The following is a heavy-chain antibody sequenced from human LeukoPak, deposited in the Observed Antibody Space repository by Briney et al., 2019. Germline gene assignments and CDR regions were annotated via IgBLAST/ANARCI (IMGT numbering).Heavy chain of an antibody. D-gene: IGHD3-22*01. CDR3: ARNYDSSGYFSFDY. Sequence: SETLSLTCTVAGDSIHNYYWNWIRQPAGKGLEWIGRIYFSGSTYYNPSLKSRVTISVDTSKNQFSLTLSSVTAADTAVYYCARNYDSSGYFSFDYWGQGTLVTVSS. J-gene: IGHJ4*02. V-gene: IGHV4-59*05. CDR2: IYFSGST. CDR1: GDSIHNYY.